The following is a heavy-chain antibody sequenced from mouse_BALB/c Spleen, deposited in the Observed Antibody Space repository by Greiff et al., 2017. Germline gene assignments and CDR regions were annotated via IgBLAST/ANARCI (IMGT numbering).Heavy chain of an antibody. D-gene: IGHD2-4*01. Sequence: EVKLQESGPGLVKPSQSLSLTCTVTGYSITSNYAWNWIRQFPGNKLEWMGYISYSGSTSYNPSLKSRISITRDTSKNQFFLQLNSVTTEDTATYYCARRGYDYDAWFAYWGQGTLVTVSA. CDR1: GYSITSNYA. V-gene: IGHV3-2*02. CDR3: ARRGYDYDAWFAY. CDR2: ISYSGST. J-gene: IGHJ3*01.